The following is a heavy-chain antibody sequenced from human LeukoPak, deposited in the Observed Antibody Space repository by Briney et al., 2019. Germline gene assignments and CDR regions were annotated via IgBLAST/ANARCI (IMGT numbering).Heavy chain of an antibody. CDR2: ISSSSSYI. Sequence: PGGSLRLSCAASGFTFSSYSMNWVRQAPGKGLEWVSSISSSSSYIYYADSVKGRFTISRDNAKNSLYLQMNSLRAEDTAVYYCAMMNSGSYWGSGFDYWGQGTLVTVSS. D-gene: IGHD1-26*01. V-gene: IGHV3-21*01. J-gene: IGHJ4*02. CDR1: GFTFSSYS. CDR3: AMMNSGSYWGSGFDY.